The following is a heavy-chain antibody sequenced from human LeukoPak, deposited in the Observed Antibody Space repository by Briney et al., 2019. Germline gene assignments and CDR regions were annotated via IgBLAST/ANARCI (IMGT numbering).Heavy chain of an antibody. CDR1: GCAFGDYG. V-gene: IGHV3-49*03. CDR3: TRVGWLVALFFDY. J-gene: IGHJ4*02. CDR2: IRNKGYGGTT. Sequence: GGSLRLSCTASGCAFGDYGMSWIRQAPGKGLEWVGFIRNKGYGGTTEYAASVKGRFTISRDDSKSIVYLQMNSLKTEDSAVYYCTRVGWLVALFFDYWGQGTLVTVSS. D-gene: IGHD6-19*01.